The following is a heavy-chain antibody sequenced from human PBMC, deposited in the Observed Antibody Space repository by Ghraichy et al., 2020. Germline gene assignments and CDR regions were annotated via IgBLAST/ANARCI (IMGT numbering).Heavy chain of an antibody. D-gene: IGHD2-15*01. J-gene: IGHJ5*02. V-gene: IGHV4-59*01. CDR3: ARGLGYCSGGSCSPTP. Sequence: SETLSLTCTVSGGSISSYYWSWIRQPPGKGLEWIGYIYYSGSTNYNPSLKSRVTISVDTSKNQFSLKLSSVTAADTAVYYCARGLGYCSGGSCSPTPWGQGTLVTVSS. CDR2: IYYSGST. CDR1: GGSISSYY.